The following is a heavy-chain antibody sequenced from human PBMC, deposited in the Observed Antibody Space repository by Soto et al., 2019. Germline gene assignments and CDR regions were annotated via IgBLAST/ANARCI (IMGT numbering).Heavy chain of an antibody. D-gene: IGHD6-25*01. J-gene: IGHJ4*02. V-gene: IGHV3-48*02. CDR2: ISSTSSTI. CDR1: GFTFSSCS. Sequence: GGSLRLSCAASGFTFSSCSMNWVRQAPGKGLEWLSYISSTSSTIYYADPVKGRFTISRNNARNSLYLQMNSLRDEDTAVYYCASWPDAADYWGQGTLVTVSS. CDR3: ASWPDAADY.